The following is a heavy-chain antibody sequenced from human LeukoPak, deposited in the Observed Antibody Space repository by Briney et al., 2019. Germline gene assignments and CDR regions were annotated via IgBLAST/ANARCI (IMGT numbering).Heavy chain of an antibody. J-gene: IGHJ3*02. D-gene: IGHD4-17*01. CDR3: ARDLVTVTKGFDI. CDR2: ISYIGST. CDR1: DDSFSSHY. V-gene: IGHV4-59*11. Sequence: SETLSLTCAVSDDSFSSHYWTWIRQPPGKGLEWIGYISYIGSTNYNPSLKSRVTISIDTSRNQFSLRLSSVTAADTAVYYCARDLVTVTKGFDIWGQGAMVSVSS.